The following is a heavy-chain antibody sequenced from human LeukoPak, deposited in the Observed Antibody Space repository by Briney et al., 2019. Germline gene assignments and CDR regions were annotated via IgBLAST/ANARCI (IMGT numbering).Heavy chain of an antibody. Sequence: SVKVSCKASGYTFTTYDINWVRQATGQGLEWMGWMNPNSGNTGYAQKFQGRATMTRDTSISTAYMELSSLRSEDTAVYYCTRGRPSSFDYWGQGTLVTVSS. V-gene: IGHV1-8*01. CDR3: TRGRPSSFDY. CDR2: MNPNSGNT. J-gene: IGHJ4*02. CDR1: GYTFTTYD.